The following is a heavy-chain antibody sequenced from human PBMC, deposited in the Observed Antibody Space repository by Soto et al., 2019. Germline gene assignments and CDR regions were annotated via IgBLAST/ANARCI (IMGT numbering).Heavy chain of an antibody. CDR2: INSDGSST. CDR3: VRVVTHYNGSYRTIDY. Sequence: PGGSLRLSCAASGFSFSSYWMYWVRQAPGKGLMWVSRINSDGSSTNYADSVKGRLTISRDNAKNTLYLQMNSLRVEDTAAYYCVRVVTHYNGSYRTIDYWGQGTLVTVSS. D-gene: IGHD1-26*01. J-gene: IGHJ4*02. CDR1: GFSFSSYW. V-gene: IGHV3-74*01.